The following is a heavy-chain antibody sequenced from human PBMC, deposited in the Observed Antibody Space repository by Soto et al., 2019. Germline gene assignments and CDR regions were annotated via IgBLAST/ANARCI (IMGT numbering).Heavy chain of an antibody. V-gene: IGHV3-66*01. J-gene: IGHJ4*02. D-gene: IGHD1-7*01. CDR1: AFTGGRKY. CDR2: IFTGGNT. CDR3: VRDDTSNSGCPYYFDL. Sequence: EVELVESGGGLVQPGGSLRLSCAGSAFTGGRKYMSWVRQVAGKGLEWVGIIFTGGNTQYADSVKGRFTISRDDSKNTIYLQSNSLRAEDTAVDYCVRDDTSNSGCPYYFDLWGQGVLVTVSS.